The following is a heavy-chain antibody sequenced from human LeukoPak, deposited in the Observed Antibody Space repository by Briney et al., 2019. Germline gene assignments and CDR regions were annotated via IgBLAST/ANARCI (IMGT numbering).Heavy chain of an antibody. CDR1: GYSISSGYY. V-gene: IGHV4-38-2*02. CDR2: IYHSGST. D-gene: IGHD3-22*01. J-gene: IGHJ4*02. CDR3: ARAWGIGSGYYFQDY. Sequence: PSEILSLTCTVSGYSISSGYYWGWIRQPPGKGLEWIGSIYHSGSTYYNPSLKSRVTISVDTSKNQFSLKLSSVTAADTAVYYCARAWGIGSGYYFQDYWGQGTLVTVSS.